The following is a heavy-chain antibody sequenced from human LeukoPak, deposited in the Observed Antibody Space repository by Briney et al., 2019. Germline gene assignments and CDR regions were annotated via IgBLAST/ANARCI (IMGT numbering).Heavy chain of an antibody. V-gene: IGHV3-23*01. CDR2: ISGSDVST. J-gene: IGHJ5*02. CDR1: GFTFSNYW. Sequence: GGSLRLSCAASGFTFSNYWMSWVRQAPGKGLEWVSLISGSDVSTYYADSVKGRFTISRDNSKNTLYLQMNSLRAEDTAVYYCAKDAYGDYVGRRMGYWFDPWGQGTLVTVSS. CDR3: AKDAYGDYVGRRMGYWFDP. D-gene: IGHD4-17*01.